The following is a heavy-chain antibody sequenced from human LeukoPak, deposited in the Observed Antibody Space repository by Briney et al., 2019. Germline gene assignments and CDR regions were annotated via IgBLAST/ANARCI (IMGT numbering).Heavy chain of an antibody. J-gene: IGHJ5*02. CDR3: AGYYYDSSGYPRPWFDP. V-gene: IGHV1-18*01. D-gene: IGHD3-22*01. CDR1: GYTSTNYG. Sequence: GASVKVSCKASGYTSTNYGISWVRQAPGQGLEWMGWISAYNGNTNFAQKLQGRATLTTDTSTGTAYMELRSLRSDDTAVYYCAGYYYDSSGYPRPWFDPWGQGTLVTVSS. CDR2: ISAYNGNT.